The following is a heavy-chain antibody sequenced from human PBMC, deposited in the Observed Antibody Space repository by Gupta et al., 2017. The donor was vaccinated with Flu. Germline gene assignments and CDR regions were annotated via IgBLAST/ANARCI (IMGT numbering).Heavy chain of an antibody. V-gene: IGHV1-24*01. D-gene: IGHD6-19*01. J-gene: IGHJ4*02. CDR1: GSTLTEFS. CDR2: FDPEDGET. Sequence: QVQLVQSGAEVKKPGASVKVSCKVSGSTLTEFSLHWVRQDPGKGLEWMGGFDPEDGETSYAQKFQGRVTMTEDTSTDTAYMELSSLRSEDTAVYYCATGVGVHSSGWEESRDWGQGTLVTVSS. CDR3: ATGVGVHSSGWEESRD.